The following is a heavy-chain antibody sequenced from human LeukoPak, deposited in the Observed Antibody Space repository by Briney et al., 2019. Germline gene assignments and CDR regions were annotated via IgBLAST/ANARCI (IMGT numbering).Heavy chain of an antibody. CDR3: ARGHPHYDFWSGYPPGWYFDL. J-gene: IGHJ2*01. D-gene: IGHD3-3*01. Sequence: SETLSLTCTVSGGSISSGGYYWSWIRQHPGTGLEWIGEINHSGSTNYNPSLKSRDTISVDTSKNQFSLKLSSVTAADTAVYYCARGHPHYDFWSGYPPGWYFDLWGRGTLVTVSS. V-gene: IGHV4-39*07. CDR1: GGSISSGGYY. CDR2: INHSGST.